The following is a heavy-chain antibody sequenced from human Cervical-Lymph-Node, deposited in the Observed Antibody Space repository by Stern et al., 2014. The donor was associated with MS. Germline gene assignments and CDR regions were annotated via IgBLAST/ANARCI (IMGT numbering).Heavy chain of an antibody. J-gene: IGHJ4*02. CDR2: INRDGSDT. V-gene: IGHV3-74*02. D-gene: IGHD3-16*01. CDR3: ARGVGDY. CDR1: GFNFSGYW. Sequence: EVQLVESGGGLVQPGGSLRLSCAASGFNFSGYWMHWVRQFPEKGLFWVSQINRDGSDTSYADSVKGRFSISRDNIRNMLYLRMTSLRAEDTAVYYCARGVGDYWGQGARVTVSS.